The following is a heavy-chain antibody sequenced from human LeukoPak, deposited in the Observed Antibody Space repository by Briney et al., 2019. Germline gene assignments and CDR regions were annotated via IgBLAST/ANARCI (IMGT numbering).Heavy chain of an antibody. Sequence: GGSLRLSCAAWRFTLSINYMSWVRQAPGKGLEWVSVIYSGGSTYYADAVKGRFTISRDNSKNTLYLQMNSLRAEDTAMYYCAKDHSMAYWGQGALVSVSS. D-gene: IGHD2-15*01. J-gene: IGHJ1*01. CDR1: RFTLSINY. CDR3: AKDHSMAY. CDR2: IYSGGST. V-gene: IGHV3-53*01.